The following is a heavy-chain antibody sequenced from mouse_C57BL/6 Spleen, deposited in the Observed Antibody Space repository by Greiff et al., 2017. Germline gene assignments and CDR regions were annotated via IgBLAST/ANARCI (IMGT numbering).Heavy chain of an antibody. CDR1: GYAFSSSW. CDR3: APITTVVARAMDY. J-gene: IGHJ4*01. Sequence: VQLQQSGPELVKPGASVKISCKASGYAFSSSWMNWVKQRPGKGLEWSGRIYPGDGDTNYNGKFKGKATLTADKSSSTAYMQLSSLTSEDSAVYFCAPITTVVARAMDYWGQGTSVTGSS. CDR2: IYPGDGDT. V-gene: IGHV1-82*01. D-gene: IGHD1-1*01.